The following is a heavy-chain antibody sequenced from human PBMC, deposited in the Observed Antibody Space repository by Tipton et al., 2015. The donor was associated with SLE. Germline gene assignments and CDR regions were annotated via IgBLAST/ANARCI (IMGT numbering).Heavy chain of an antibody. CDR3: VADIPGISTSRLLAD. D-gene: IGHD2-2*01. Sequence: SLRLSCAASGFTFRNAWMNWVRQAPGKGLEWVGRIKSNTAGGTTDYAAPVKGRFTISRDDSKSMLYLQMNSLKTEDTAFYYCVADIPGISTSRLLADWGQGTLVTVSS. V-gene: IGHV3-15*01. CDR1: GFTFRNAW. J-gene: IGHJ4*02. CDR2: IKSNTAGGTT.